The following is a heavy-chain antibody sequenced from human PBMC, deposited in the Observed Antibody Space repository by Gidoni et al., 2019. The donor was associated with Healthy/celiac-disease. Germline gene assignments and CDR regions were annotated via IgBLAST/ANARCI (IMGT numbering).Heavy chain of an antibody. V-gene: IGHV3-49*03. CDR2: IRSKTYGETT. D-gene: IGHD2-21*01. CDR1: GFTFGDYA. J-gene: IGHJ4*02. CDR3: TGADDIWRYYFDY. Sequence: EVHVVQSGGGLVQPGRSLRLSCTASGFTFGDYAMSWFRQAPGTGLEWVSFIRSKTYGETTDYAASVKGRFTISRDDSKSIAYLQMNSLETEDTAVYYCTGADDIWRYYFDYWGQGTLVTVSS.